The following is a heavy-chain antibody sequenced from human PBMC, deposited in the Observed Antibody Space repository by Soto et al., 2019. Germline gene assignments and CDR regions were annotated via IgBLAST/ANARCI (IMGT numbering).Heavy chain of an antibody. CDR2: INHSGST. Sequence: LSLTCAVYGGSFSGYYWSWIRQPPGKGLEWIGEINHSGSTNYNPSLKSRVTISVDTSKNQFSLKLSSVTAADTAVYYCARGAIYGFGELRNYYYYYGMDVWGQGTTVTVSS. D-gene: IGHD3-10*01. CDR3: ARGAIYGFGELRNYYYYYGMDV. J-gene: IGHJ6*02. V-gene: IGHV4-34*01. CDR1: GGSFSGYY.